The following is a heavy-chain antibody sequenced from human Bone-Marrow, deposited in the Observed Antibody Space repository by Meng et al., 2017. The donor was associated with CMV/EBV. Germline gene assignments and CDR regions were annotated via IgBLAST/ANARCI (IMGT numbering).Heavy chain of an antibody. CDR3: ATYYYGSMDYYYGMDV. CDR1: GFTFSSYA. V-gene: IGHV3-48*04. CDR2: ISSSSSTI. Sequence: GESLKISCAASGFTFSSYAMHWVRQAPGKGLEWVSYISSSSSTIYYADSVKGRFTISRDNAKNSLYLQMNSLRAEDTAVYYCATYYYGSMDYYYGMDVWGQGTTVTVSS. J-gene: IGHJ6*02. D-gene: IGHD3-10*01.